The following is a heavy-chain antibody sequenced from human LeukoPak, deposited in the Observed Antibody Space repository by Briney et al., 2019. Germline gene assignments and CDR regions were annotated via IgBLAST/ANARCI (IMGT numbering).Heavy chain of an antibody. D-gene: IGHD3-22*01. J-gene: IGHJ4*02. CDR2: INPNSGGT. Sequence: ASVKVSCKASGYTFIDYYIHWVRQAPGQGLEWMGWINPNSGGTNSAQKFQGRVTMTRDTSISTVYMELSRLRSDDTAFYYCARGGLYYYDRSGYSYWGQGTLVTVSS. CDR1: GYTFIDYY. CDR3: ARGGLYYYDRSGYSY. V-gene: IGHV1-2*02.